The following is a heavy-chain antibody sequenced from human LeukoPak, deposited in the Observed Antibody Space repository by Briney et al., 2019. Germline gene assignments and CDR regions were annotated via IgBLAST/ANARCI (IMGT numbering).Heavy chain of an antibody. Sequence: PGGSLRLACAASGFTFSSYAMHWVRQAPGKGLEWVAVISYDGSNKYYADSVKGRFTISRDNSKNTLYLQMNSLRAEDTAVYYCARWGGQYDFWSGYYSFDYWGQGTLVTVSP. D-gene: IGHD3-3*01. CDR1: GFTFSSYA. CDR3: ARWGGQYDFWSGYYSFDY. V-gene: IGHV3-30*04. CDR2: ISYDGSNK. J-gene: IGHJ4*02.